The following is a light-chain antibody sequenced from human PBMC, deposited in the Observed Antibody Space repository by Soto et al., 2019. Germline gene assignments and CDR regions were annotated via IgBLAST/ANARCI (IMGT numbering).Light chain of an antibody. Sequence: QSVLTQPASVSGSPGQSITISCSGTRSDIGSYNYVAWFQQFPWKTTKILIYGVSNRPSGVSSRFSGFKSGNTASLTISVLQPEDDADYYCISYTGSSTSYVFGSGTKVTVL. CDR3: ISYTGSSTSYV. V-gene: IGLV2-14*01. J-gene: IGLJ1*01. CDR2: GVS. CDR1: RSDIGSYNY.